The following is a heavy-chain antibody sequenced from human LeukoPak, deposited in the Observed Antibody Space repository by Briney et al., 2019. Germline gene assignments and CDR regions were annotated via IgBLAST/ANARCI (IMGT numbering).Heavy chain of an antibody. V-gene: IGHV3-30-3*01. CDR3: ARAHSSGLYDYFDS. Sequence: GGSLRLSCAASGVTFSHYAMHWVRQAPGKGLEWAAVISYDGSNKNCADSVRGRFTVSRDNSKNTLYLQMNSLRLEDTAVYYCARAHSSGLYDYFDSWGQGTLVTVSS. CDR1: GVTFSHYA. CDR2: ISYDGSNK. J-gene: IGHJ4*02. D-gene: IGHD6-19*01.